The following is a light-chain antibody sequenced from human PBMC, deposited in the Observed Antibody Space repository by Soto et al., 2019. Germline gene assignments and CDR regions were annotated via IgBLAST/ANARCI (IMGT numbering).Light chain of an antibody. Sequence: QSVLTQPPSVSGAPGQRVTISCTGSRSNLGAGYDVHWYQQLPGTAPKVLIYGNDNRPLGVPDRFSGSKSGASGSLVISGLQAEDEADYYCQSYDSSLSRFVFGSGTKVTVL. CDR3: QSYDSSLSRFV. J-gene: IGLJ1*01. CDR2: GND. V-gene: IGLV1-40*01. CDR1: RSNLGAGYD.